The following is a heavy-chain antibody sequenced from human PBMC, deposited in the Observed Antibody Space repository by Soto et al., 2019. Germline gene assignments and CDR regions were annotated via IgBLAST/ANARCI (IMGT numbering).Heavy chain of an antibody. CDR3: ARAGFSYGLVNF. V-gene: IGHV4-30-4*01. CDR2: VFYSGAT. D-gene: IGHD3-10*01. Sequence: SETLSLTCNVSGGPIKTGDYYWKWIRQPPGTGLEWIGYVFYSGATNYSPSLKSRAAISMDTSKNLFSLSLTSVTAADTAFYYSARAGFSYGLVNFWGEGIRVTVSA. CDR1: GGPIKTGDYY. J-gene: IGHJ4*02.